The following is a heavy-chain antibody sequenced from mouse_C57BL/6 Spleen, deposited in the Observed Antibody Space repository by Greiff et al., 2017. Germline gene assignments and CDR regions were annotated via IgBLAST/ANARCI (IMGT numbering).Heavy chain of an antibody. V-gene: IGHV5-4*01. D-gene: IGHD1-1*01. CDR3: ARDRTGSSLWYFDV. CDR2: ISDGGSYT. J-gene: IGHJ1*03. Sequence: EVQVVESGGGLVKPGGSLKLSCAASGFTFSSYAMSWVRQTPEKRLEWVATISDGGSYTYYPDNVKGRFTISRDNAKNNLYLQMSHLKSEDTAMYYCARDRTGSSLWYFDVWGTGTTVTVSS. CDR1: GFTFSSYA.